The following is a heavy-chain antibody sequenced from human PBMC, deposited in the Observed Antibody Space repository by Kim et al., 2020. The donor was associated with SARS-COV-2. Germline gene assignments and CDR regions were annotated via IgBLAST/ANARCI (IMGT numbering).Heavy chain of an antibody. D-gene: IGHD6-6*01. J-gene: IGHJ4*02. CDR2: ISSSGSTI. CDR3: ASSIAARNFDY. V-gene: IGHV3-48*03. Sequence: GGSLRLSCAASGFTFSSYEMNWVRQAPGKGLEWVSYISSSGSTIYYADSVKGRFTISRDNAKNSLYLQMNSLRAEDTAVYYCASSIAARNFDYWGQGTLVTVSS. CDR1: GFTFSSYE.